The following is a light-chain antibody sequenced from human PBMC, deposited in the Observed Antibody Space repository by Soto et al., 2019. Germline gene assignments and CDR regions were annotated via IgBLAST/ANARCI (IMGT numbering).Light chain of an antibody. J-gene: IGLJ2*01. CDR3: ATWDDSRNSPL. CDR1: SSNIGSNY. CDR2: KNN. Sequence: QSVLTQPPSASGTPGQRVTISCSGRSSNIGSNYLYWYQQFPGTAPKLLIYKNNERPSGVPDRFSGSKSGTSASLAISGLRSEDEDDDYCATWDDSRNSPLFGGGTKLTVL. V-gene: IGLV1-47*01.